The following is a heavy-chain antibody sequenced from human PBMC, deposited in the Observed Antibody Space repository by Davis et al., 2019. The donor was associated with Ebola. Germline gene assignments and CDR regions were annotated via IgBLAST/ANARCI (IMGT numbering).Heavy chain of an antibody. J-gene: IGHJ4*02. CDR2: INGDGSAK. Sequence: GESLKISCVASGFTVSNYWMNWVRQAPGKGLEWVASINGDGSAKQYVDSVEGRFTISRDNAKTSVNLQMSSLRVEDTAVYYCGRGADGTWDYWGQGTLVTVSS. CDR1: GFTVSNYW. CDR3: GRGADGTWDY. D-gene: IGHD5-24*01. V-gene: IGHV3-7*03.